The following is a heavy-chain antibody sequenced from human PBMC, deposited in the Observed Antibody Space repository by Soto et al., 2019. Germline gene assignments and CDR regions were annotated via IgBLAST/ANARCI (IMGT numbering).Heavy chain of an antibody. CDR3: ARNYYYDSSGYSIDY. D-gene: IGHD3-22*01. J-gene: IGHJ4*02. V-gene: IGHV3-11*06. Sequence: QVQLVESGGGLVKPGGSLRLSCAASGFTFSDYYMSWIRQAPGKGLEWVSYISSSSSYTNYADSVKGRFTISRDNAKNSLYLQMNSLRAEDTAVYYCARNYYYDSSGYSIDYWGQGTLVTVSS. CDR2: ISSSSSYT. CDR1: GFTFSDYY.